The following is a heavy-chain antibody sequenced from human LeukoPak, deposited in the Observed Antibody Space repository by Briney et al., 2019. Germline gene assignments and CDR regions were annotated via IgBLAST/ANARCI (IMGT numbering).Heavy chain of an antibody. J-gene: IGHJ4*02. CDR2: ISDGGGTT. V-gene: IGHV3-23*01. CDR1: GFTFSSCA. D-gene: IGHD4-17*01. Sequence: GGSLRLSCAASGFTFSSCAMSGVRQAPGKGLEWVSGISDGGGTTNYADAVKGRFTISRDKSKNTLFLQMNSLRAEDTAVYYCAKSYGDYLGYFDYWGQGTLVTVSS. CDR3: AKSYGDYLGYFDY.